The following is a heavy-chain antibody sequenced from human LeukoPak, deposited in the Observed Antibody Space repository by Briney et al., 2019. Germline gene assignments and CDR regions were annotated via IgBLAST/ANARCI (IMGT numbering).Heavy chain of an antibody. J-gene: IGHJ4*02. Sequence: PGGSLRLSCAASGFTFTNHAMTWVRQAPGKGLEWVSAISGSRGSTYYADSVKGRFTISKDNSKNTVYLQMNSLRAEDTAVYYCAREGKGIVGEYADYWGQGTLVTVSS. D-gene: IGHD1-26*01. CDR3: AREGKGIVGEYADY. CDR1: GFTFTNHA. V-gene: IGHV3-23*01. CDR2: ISGSRGST.